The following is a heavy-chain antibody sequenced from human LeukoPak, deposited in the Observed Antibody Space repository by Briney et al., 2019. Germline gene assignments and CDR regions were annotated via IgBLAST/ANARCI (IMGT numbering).Heavy chain of an antibody. CDR2: ISYDGSNE. D-gene: IGHD2-2*03. V-gene: IGHV3-30-3*02. CDR1: GFSFSSSA. Sequence: GGSLRLSCAASGFSFSSSAMHWVRQAPGKGLEWLTIISYDGSNEYYADSVKGRFTISRDNSKNTLYLQMNSLRAEDTAVYYCAKPVGYCGSTSCPLDCWGQGTLVTVSS. CDR3: AKPVGYCGSTSCPLDC. J-gene: IGHJ4*02.